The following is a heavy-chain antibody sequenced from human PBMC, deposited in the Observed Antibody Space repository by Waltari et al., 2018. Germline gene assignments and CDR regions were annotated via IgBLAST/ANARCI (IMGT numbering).Heavy chain of an antibody. D-gene: IGHD7-27*01. V-gene: IGHV1-46*01. J-gene: IGHJ4*02. CDR2: MNPRGGRT. Sequence: QVQLVQSGAEVKKPGASVKVSCKASGYTFTSYYMHWVRQAPGQGLEWMGRMNPRGGRTSYEKKFQGRVTMTRDTATSTVYMELSRLRSEDTAVYYCARELRELGSRTALEYWGQGTLVTVSS. CDR3: ARELRELGSRTALEY. CDR1: GYTFTSYY.